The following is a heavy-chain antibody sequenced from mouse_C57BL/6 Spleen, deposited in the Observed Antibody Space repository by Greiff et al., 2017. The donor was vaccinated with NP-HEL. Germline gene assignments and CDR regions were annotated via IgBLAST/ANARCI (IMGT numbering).Heavy chain of an antibody. CDR3: ARGIITGYFDY. CDR2: IYPGDGDT. V-gene: IGHV1-82*01. J-gene: IGHJ2*01. CDR1: GYAFSSSW. Sequence: VQLQQSGPELVKPGASVKISCKASGYAFSSSWMNWVKQRPGKGLEWIGRIYPGDGDTNYNGKFKGKATLTADKSSSTAYMQLSSLTSEDSAVYFCARGIITGYFDYWGQGTTLTVSS. D-gene: IGHD1-1*01.